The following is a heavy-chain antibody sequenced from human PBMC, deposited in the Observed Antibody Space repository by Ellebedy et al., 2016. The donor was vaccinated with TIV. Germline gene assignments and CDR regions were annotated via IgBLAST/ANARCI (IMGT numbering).Heavy chain of an antibody. J-gene: IGHJ5*02. CDR2: ISYSEST. D-gene: IGHD3-10*01. V-gene: IGHV4-59*08. CDR3: ARGNARGSDWFDP. Sequence: MPSETLSLTCTVSGGSISPYYWSWIRQPPGKGLEWIGYISYSESTNYNPSLQSRVTISVDTSKNQFSLKLSSVTAADTAVYYCARGNARGSDWFDPWGQGTLVTVSS. CDR1: GGSISPYY.